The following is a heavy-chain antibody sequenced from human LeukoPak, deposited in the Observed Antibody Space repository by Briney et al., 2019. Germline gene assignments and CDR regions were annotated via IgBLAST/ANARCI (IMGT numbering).Heavy chain of an antibody. CDR1: GGSISSGGYS. D-gene: IGHD1-1*01. CDR2: IYHSGST. J-gene: IGHJ3*02. Sequence: SETLSLTCAVSGGSISSGGYSLSWIRQPPGKGLEWIGYIYHSGSTYYNPSLKSRVTISVDRSKNQFSLKLSSVTAADTAVYYCARDRRWNAFDIWGQGTMVTVSS. CDR3: ARDRRWNAFDI. V-gene: IGHV4-30-2*01.